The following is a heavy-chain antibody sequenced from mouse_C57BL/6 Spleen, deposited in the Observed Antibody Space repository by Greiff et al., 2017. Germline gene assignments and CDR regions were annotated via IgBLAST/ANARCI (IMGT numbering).Heavy chain of an antibody. CDR3: ARTFTAQASFDY. V-gene: IGHV5-17*01. Sequence: EVQLVESGGGLVKPGGSLKLSCAASGFTFSDYGMHWVRQAPEKGLEWVAYISSGSSTIYYADTVKGRFTISRDNATNTLFLQMTSLTSEDTAMYYCARTFTAQASFDYWGQGTTLTVSS. D-gene: IGHD3-2*02. CDR1: GFTFSDYG. J-gene: IGHJ2*01. CDR2: ISSGSSTI.